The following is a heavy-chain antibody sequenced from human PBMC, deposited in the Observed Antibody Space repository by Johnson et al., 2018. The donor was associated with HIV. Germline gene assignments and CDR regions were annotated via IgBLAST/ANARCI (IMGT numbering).Heavy chain of an antibody. D-gene: IGHD6-13*01. CDR1: GFTFSSYW. CDR3: ARGEWSSSKGGSFDM. CDR2: IKQDGSEK. J-gene: IGHJ3*02. Sequence: VQLVESGGGLVQPGGSLRLSCAASGFTFSSYWMSWVRQAPGKGLEWVANIKQDGSEKYYAESMKGRFIISRDNAKNSLFVEMNSLRAEDTAVYYCARGEWSSSKGGSFDMWGQGTLVTVSS. V-gene: IGHV3-7*02.